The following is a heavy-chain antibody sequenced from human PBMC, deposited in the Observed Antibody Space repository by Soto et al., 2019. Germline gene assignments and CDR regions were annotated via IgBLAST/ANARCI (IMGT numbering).Heavy chain of an antibody. J-gene: IGHJ4*02. CDR2: LLRSGSSA. CDR3: AKDAISGDGIWLIDY. D-gene: IGHD4-17*01. V-gene: IGHV3-23*01. Sequence: QXLSGAGSGFTFGTYAMTWARQAPGKGLEWVSSLLRSGSSAYYADSGRGRFTISSDTSANSLYLQMDNLRAEDTAIYYCAKDAISGDGIWLIDYWGQGTVVTVPS. CDR1: GFTFGTYA.